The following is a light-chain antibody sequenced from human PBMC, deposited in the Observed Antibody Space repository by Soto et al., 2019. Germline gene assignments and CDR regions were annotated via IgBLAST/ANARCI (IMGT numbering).Light chain of an antibody. J-gene: IGLJ1*01. V-gene: IGLV2-14*01. CDR1: SSDVGGYNY. CDR2: DVT. CDR3: SSYTSINTLV. Sequence: QSALTQPASVSGSPGQSITISCTGTSSDVGGYNYVSWYQQHPGKAPKLMIYDVTVRPSGVSNRFSGSKSGNTASLTISGLQAEDEADYYCSSYTSINTLVFGTGIKVTVL.